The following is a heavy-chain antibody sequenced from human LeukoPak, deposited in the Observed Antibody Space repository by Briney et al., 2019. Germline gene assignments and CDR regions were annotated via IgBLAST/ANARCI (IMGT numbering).Heavy chain of an antibody. D-gene: IGHD5-18*01. V-gene: IGHV3-11*04. Sequence: GGSLRLSCAASGFTFSDYYMSWIRQAPGKGLEWVSYISAGGTIYYADSVKGRFTISRDNAKNTLYLQMNSLRAEDTAVYYCARSRRYSYAAYWGQGTLVTVSS. J-gene: IGHJ4*02. CDR1: GFTFSDYY. CDR2: ISAGGTI. CDR3: ARSRRYSYAAY.